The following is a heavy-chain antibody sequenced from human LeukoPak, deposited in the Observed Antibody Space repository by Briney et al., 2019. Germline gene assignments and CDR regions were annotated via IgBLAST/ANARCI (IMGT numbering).Heavy chain of an antibody. D-gene: IGHD3-22*01. V-gene: IGHV3-23*01. Sequence: GGSLRLSCAASGFTFSSYGMHCVRQAPGKGLEWGSAISGSGGSTYYADSVKGRFTISRDNSKNTLYLQMNSLRAEDTAVYYCAKASAMIVVVSKHFDYWGQGTLVTVSS. CDR3: AKASAMIVVVSKHFDY. CDR2: ISGSGGST. CDR1: GFTFSSYG. J-gene: IGHJ4*02.